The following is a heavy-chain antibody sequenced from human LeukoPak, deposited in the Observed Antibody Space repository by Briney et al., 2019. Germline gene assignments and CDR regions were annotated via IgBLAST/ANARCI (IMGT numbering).Heavy chain of an antibody. Sequence: GASVKVSCTASGYTFTSYAMHWVRQAPGQRLEWMGWINAGNGNTKYSQKFQGRVTITRDTSASTAYMELSSLRSEDTAVYYCASSKPYGDYPGRWFDPWGQGTLVTVSS. CDR3: ASSKPYGDYPGRWFDP. V-gene: IGHV1-3*01. J-gene: IGHJ5*02. D-gene: IGHD4-17*01. CDR2: INAGNGNT. CDR1: GYTFTSYA.